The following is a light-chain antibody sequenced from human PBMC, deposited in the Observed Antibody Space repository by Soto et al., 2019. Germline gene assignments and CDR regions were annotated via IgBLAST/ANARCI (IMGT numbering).Light chain of an antibody. J-gene: IGKJ1*01. CDR2: KAS. Sequence: DIQMTQSPSTLSGSVGDRVTITCRASQTISSWLDWYQQKPGKAPKLLIYKASTLKSGVPSRFSGSGSGTEFPVTISSLQPDDFATYFCQHYNSYSEAFGQGTNVELK. CDR1: QTISSW. CDR3: QHYNSYSEA. V-gene: IGKV1-5*03.